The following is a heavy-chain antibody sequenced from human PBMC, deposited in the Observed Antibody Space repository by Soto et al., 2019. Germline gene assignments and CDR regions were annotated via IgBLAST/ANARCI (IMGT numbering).Heavy chain of an antibody. CDR1: GGSISSYY. V-gene: IGHV4-59*01. Sequence: SETLYLTCKVSGGSISSYYWSWIRQPPGKGLEWIGYIYYSGSTNYSPSLKSRVTISVDTSKNQFSLKLSSVTAADTAVYYCARGFGSYYGIWGQGTLVTVSS. D-gene: IGHD1-26*01. CDR2: IYYSGST. J-gene: IGHJ4*02. CDR3: ARGFGSYYGI.